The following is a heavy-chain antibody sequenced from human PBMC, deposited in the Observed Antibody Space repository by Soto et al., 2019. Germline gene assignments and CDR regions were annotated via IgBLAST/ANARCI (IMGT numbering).Heavy chain of an antibody. Sequence: EVQLVESGGGLVQPGGSLRLSCAASGFTFSSYWMHWVRQAPGKGLVWVSRINSDGSSTSYADSVKGRFTISRDNAKNTLYLQMNSLRAEDTAVYYCAREWGYCSSTSCYSGYGMDVWGQGTTVTVSS. CDR2: INSDGSST. CDR3: AREWGYCSSTSCYSGYGMDV. J-gene: IGHJ6*02. V-gene: IGHV3-74*01. CDR1: GFTFSSYW. D-gene: IGHD2-2*01.